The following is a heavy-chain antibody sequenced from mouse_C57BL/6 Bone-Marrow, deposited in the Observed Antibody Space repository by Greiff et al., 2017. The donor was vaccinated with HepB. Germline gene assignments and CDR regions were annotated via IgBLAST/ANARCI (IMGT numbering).Heavy chain of an antibody. CDR3: ARPARHYFDY. Sequence: EVQLQESGGGLVKPGGSLKLSCAASGFTFSDYGMHWVRQAPEKGLEWVAYISSGSSTIYYADTVKGRFTISRDNAKNTLFLQLTSLRSDDSAMYYCARPARHYFDYWGQGTTLTVSS. J-gene: IGHJ2*01. CDR2: ISSGSSTI. CDR1: GFTFSDYG. V-gene: IGHV5-17*01.